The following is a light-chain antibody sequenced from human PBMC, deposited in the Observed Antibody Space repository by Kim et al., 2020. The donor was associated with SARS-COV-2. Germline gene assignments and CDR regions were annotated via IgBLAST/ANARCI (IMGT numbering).Light chain of an antibody. CDR3: LQHSTYPIT. J-gene: IGKJ5*01. Sequence: AAVGDRVTITCRASQDIRNDLGWYQQNPGRSPKRLIYGASSLQSGVPSRFSGSGSGTEFTLTISSVQPEDFATYFCLQHSTYPITFGQGTRLEIK. V-gene: IGKV1-17*01. CDR2: GAS. CDR1: QDIRND.